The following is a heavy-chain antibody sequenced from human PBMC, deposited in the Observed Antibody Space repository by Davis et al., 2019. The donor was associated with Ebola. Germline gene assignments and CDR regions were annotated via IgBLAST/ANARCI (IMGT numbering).Heavy chain of an antibody. CDR1: GFTFSRYS. CDR3: ARDLSHSSSDFYYYYYMDV. D-gene: IGHD6-6*01. J-gene: IGHJ6*03. V-gene: IGHV3-21*01. CDR2: ISSSSSYI. Sequence: GESLKISCAASGFTFSRYSMNWVRQAPGKGLEWVSSISSSSSYIYYADSVKGRFTISRDNAKNSLYLQMNSLRAEDTAVYYCARDLSHSSSDFYYYYYMDVWGKGTTVTVSS.